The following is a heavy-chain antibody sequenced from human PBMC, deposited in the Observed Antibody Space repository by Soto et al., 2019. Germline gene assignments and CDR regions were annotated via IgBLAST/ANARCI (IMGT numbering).Heavy chain of an antibody. CDR1: GFTFSSYA. J-gene: IGHJ4*02. D-gene: IGHD3-10*01. CDR3: AKGRDGESLREFDY. CDR2: ISGSGVGT. Sequence: GGSLRLSCAASGFTFSSYAMSWVRQAPGKGLEWVSGISGSGVGTNYADSVKGRLTISRDNSKNTLFMQMNSLRAEDTAVYYCAKGRDGESLREFDYWGQGTLVTVSS. V-gene: IGHV3-23*01.